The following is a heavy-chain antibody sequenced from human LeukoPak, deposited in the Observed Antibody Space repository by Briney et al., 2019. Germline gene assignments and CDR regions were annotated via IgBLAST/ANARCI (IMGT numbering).Heavy chain of an antibody. CDR2: IYHSGST. J-gene: IGHJ4*02. CDR3: ARLSDYDYFDY. V-gene: IGHV4-30-2*01. Sequence: TLSLTCAVSGGSISSGGYSWSWIRQPPGKGLEWIGYIYHSGSTYYNPSLKSRVTISVDRSKNQFSLKLSSVTAADTAVYYCARLSDYDYFDYWGQGTLVTVSS. CDR1: GGSISSGGYS. D-gene: IGHD5-12*01.